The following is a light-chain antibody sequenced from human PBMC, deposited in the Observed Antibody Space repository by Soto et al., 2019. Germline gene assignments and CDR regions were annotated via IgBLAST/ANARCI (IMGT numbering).Light chain of an antibody. Sequence: EIVMTQPPATLSVSPVERATLSCRASQSVTSTYLAWYQHKSGQAPRLLIYGASTRATGIPARFSGSGSGTEFTLTISSLQSEDFAVYYCQQYNNWPPLTFGGGTKVDNK. V-gene: IGKV3-15*01. CDR3: QQYNNWPPLT. CDR1: QSVTSTY. J-gene: IGKJ4*01. CDR2: GAS.